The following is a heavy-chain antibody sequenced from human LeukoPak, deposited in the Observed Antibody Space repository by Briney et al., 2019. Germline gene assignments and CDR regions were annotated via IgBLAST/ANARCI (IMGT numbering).Heavy chain of an antibody. CDR2: INPNSGGT. CDR3: ARVKQQRGSLLGY. J-gene: IGHJ4*02. Sequence: ASVKVSCKASGYTFTGYYMHWVRQAPGQGLEWVGWINPNSGGTNYAQKFQGWVTMTRDTSISTAYMELSRLRSDDTAVYYCARVKQQRGSLLGYWGQGTLVTVSS. D-gene: IGHD6-13*01. V-gene: IGHV1-2*04. CDR1: GYTFTGYY.